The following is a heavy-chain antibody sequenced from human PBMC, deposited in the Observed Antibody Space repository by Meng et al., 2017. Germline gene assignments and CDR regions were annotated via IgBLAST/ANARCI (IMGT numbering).Heavy chain of an antibody. D-gene: IGHD6-6*01. J-gene: IGHJ6*02. CDR2: INAGNGNT. V-gene: IGHV1-3*01. CDR1: GYTFISYA. Sequence: ASAMVICKASGYTFISYAMLWVRHAPGQRREWMGCINAGNGNTRYSQKFQGRVTITRDTSASTAYMELNSLRSEDTAVYYCARASGRGIAARPYGMAVWGQGTTVTVSS. CDR3: ARASGRGIAARPYGMAV.